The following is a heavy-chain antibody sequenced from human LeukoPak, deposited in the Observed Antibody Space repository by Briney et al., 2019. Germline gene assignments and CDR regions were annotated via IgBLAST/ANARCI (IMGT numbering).Heavy chain of an antibody. Sequence: GGSLRLSCAASGFTFDDYGMSWVRQAPGKGLEWVSGINWNGGSTGYADSVKGRFTISRDNAKNSLYLQMNSLRAEDTAVYYCARERREGSGTFYYYYYYMDVWGKGTTVTISS. J-gene: IGHJ6*03. V-gene: IGHV3-20*04. CDR1: GFTFDDYG. CDR2: INWNGGST. D-gene: IGHD3-10*01. CDR3: ARERREGSGTFYYYYYYMDV.